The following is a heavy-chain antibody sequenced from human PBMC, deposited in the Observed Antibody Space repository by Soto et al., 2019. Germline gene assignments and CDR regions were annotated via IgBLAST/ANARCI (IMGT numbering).Heavy chain of an antibody. V-gene: IGHV1-69*13. Sequence: SVKVSCKASGGTFSSYAISWVRQAPGQGLEWMGGIIPIFGTANYAQKFQGRVTITADESTSTAYMELSSLRSEDTAVYYCARANPYTIFGVVRDLPTKCWLDPWGQGTMVTVSS. D-gene: IGHD3-3*01. CDR1: GGTFSSYA. J-gene: IGHJ5*02. CDR2: IIPIFGTA. CDR3: ARANPYTIFGVVRDLPTKCWLDP.